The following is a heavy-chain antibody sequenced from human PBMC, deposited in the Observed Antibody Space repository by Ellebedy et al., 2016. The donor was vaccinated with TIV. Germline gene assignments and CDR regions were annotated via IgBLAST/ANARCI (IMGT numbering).Heavy chain of an antibody. D-gene: IGHD1-14*01. J-gene: IGHJ5*01. CDR3: ASDSNNIRWFYF. CDR2: IHSSGLT. CDR1: GGSITNDGYH. V-gene: IGHV4-39*07. Sequence: MPLETLSLTCTVSGGSITNDGYHWGWIRQTPGRGLEWVGTIHSSGLTYYNPSLKSRVTISADTSKAQVSLKLISVTAADTAIYYCASDSNNIRWFYFWGQGTLVTVSS.